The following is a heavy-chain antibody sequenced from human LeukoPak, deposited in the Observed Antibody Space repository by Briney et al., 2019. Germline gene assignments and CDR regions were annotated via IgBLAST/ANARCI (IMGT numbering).Heavy chain of an antibody. D-gene: IGHD3-22*01. CDR3: AKGYYDSSGYYVIGAFDI. Sequence: GGSLRLSCAASGFTFRTSWMTWVRQAPGKGLEWVSAISGSGGSTYYAESVKGRFTISRDSSKNTLYLQMNSLRAEDTAVYYCAKGYYDSSGYYVIGAFDIWGQGTMVTVSS. J-gene: IGHJ3*02. V-gene: IGHV3-23*01. CDR2: ISGSGGST. CDR1: GFTFRTSW.